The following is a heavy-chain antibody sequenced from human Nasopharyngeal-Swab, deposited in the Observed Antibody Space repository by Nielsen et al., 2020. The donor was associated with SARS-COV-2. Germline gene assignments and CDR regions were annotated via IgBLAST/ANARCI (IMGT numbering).Heavy chain of an antibody. CDR1: GFTFSSYA. CDR2: ISYDESNK. V-gene: IGHV3-30*04. CDR3: ARDQLGDTAMVTLDY. Sequence: GESLKISWAASGFTFSSYAMHWVRQAPGKGLEWVAVISYDESNKYYADSVKGRFTISRDNSKKTLYLQMNSLRAEDTAVYYCARDQLGDTAMVTLDYWGQGTLVTVSS. J-gene: IGHJ4*02. D-gene: IGHD5-18*01.